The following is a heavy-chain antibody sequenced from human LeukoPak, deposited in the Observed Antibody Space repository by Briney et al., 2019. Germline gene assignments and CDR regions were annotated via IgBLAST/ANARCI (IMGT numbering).Heavy chain of an antibody. D-gene: IGHD3-16*02. CDR1: GVSISSSTYY. CDR2: LYYTGST. Sequence: NTSETLSLTCSVSGVSISSSTYYWGWIRQPPGKGLEWIGTLYYTGSTYYNPSLKSRVTISVDTSKNQFSLKLSSVTAADTAVYYCARVMLTFGGVIVEYFQHWGQGTLVTVSS. CDR3: ARVMLTFGGVIVEYFQH. V-gene: IGHV4-39*01. J-gene: IGHJ1*01.